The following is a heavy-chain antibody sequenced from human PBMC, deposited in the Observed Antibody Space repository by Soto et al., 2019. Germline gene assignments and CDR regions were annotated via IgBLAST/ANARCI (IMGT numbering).Heavy chain of an antibody. CDR2: INHSGST. D-gene: IGHD2-2*03. CDR1: GGSFSGYY. CDR3: ARDWIHNWFDP. V-gene: IGHV4-34*01. Sequence: SETLSLTCAVYGGSFSGYYWTWIRQPPGTGLEWIGEINHSGSTNYNPSLKSRVTISVDTSKNQFSLKLSSVTAADTAVYYCARDWIHNWFDPWGQGTLVTVSS. J-gene: IGHJ5*02.